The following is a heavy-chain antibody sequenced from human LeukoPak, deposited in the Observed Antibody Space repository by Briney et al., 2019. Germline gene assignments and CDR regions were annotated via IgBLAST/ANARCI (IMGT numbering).Heavy chain of an antibody. J-gene: IGHJ4*02. CDR3: ARGRGSYPPQDYFDY. CDR1: GFTFSSAW. CDR2: ISYDGSNK. D-gene: IGHD3-16*01. V-gene: IGHV3-30*03. Sequence: GGSLRLSCAAPGFTFSSAWMSWVRQAPGKGLERVAVISYDGSNKYYADSVKGRFTISRDNSKNTLYLQMNSLRAEDTAVYYCARGRGSYPPQDYFDYWGQGTLVTVSS.